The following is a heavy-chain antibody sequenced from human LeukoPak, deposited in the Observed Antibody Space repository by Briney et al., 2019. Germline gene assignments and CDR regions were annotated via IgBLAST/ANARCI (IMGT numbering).Heavy chain of an antibody. CDR1: GGSVSSGSYY. D-gene: IGHD1-1*01. Sequence: SETLSLTCTVSGGSVSSGSYYWSWIRQPPGKGLEWIGYIYYSGSTNYNPSLKSRVTISVDTSKNQFSLKLSSVTATHTAVYYGARGGETTGTTMNYWGEGTLVTVSS. CDR3: ARGGETTGTTMNY. V-gene: IGHV4-61*01. CDR2: IYYSGST. J-gene: IGHJ4*02.